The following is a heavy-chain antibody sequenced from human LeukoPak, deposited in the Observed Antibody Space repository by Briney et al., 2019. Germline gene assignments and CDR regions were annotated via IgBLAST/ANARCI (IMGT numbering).Heavy chain of an antibody. CDR3: ARAGLAYSGSYNYNWFDP. CDR2: INHSGST. CDR1: GGSFSGYY. V-gene: IGHV4-34*01. Sequence: SETLSLTCAVYGGSFSGYYWSWLRQPPGKGLEWIGEINHSGSTNYNPSLKSRVTISVDTSKNQFSLKLSSVTAADTAVYYCARAGLAYSGSYNYNWFDPWGQGTLVTVSS. D-gene: IGHD1-26*01. J-gene: IGHJ5*02.